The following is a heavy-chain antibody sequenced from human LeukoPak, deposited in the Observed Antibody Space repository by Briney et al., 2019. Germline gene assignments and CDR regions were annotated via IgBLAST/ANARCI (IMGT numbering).Heavy chain of an antibody. V-gene: IGHV4-34*01. CDR1: GGSFSGYY. J-gene: IGHJ4*02. D-gene: IGHD6-6*01. CDR2: INHSGST. CDR3: ARGGRSIAARPGDY. Sequence: PSETLSLTCAVYGGSFSGYYWSWIRQPPGKGLEWIVEINHSGSTNYNPSLKSRVTISVDTSKNQFSLKLSSVTAADTAVYYCARGGRSIAARPGDYWGQGTLVTVSS.